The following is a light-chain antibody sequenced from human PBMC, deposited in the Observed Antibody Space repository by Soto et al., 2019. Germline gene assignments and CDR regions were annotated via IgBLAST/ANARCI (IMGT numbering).Light chain of an antibody. V-gene: IGKV3-15*01. J-gene: IGKJ4*01. CDR1: QSVSSN. Sequence: EMVMTQSPATLSVSPGERATLSCRASQSVSSNLAWFQQKPGQAPRLLIYVASTRPTGIPARFSGSGSGTEFTLTISSLQSEDFAVYYCQQYNNWPLTFGGGTKVEIK. CDR2: VAS. CDR3: QQYNNWPLT.